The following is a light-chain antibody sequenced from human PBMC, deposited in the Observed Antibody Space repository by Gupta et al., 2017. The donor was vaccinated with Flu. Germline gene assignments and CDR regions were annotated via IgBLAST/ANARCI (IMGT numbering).Light chain of an antibody. CDR2: DVS. J-gene: IGLJ1*01. CDR3: SSYTSSRTEV. CDR1: SSDVGSYNR. V-gene: IGLV2-18*02. Sequence: QSALTQPPSVSGSPGQSVTISCTGTSSDVGSYNRVSWYQQPPGTAPKLMMYDVSNRPSGVPERFSGSKSGNTASLTISGLQAEDEADYYCSSYTSSRTEVFGTGTKVTVL.